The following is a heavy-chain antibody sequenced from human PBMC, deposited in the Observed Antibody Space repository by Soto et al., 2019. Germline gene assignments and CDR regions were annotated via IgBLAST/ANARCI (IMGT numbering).Heavy chain of an antibody. D-gene: IGHD6-13*01. Sequence: GGSLRLSCAAPGFTFSHYGMHWVRQAPGKGLEWVAVIWYDGSNKYYADSVKGRFTISRDNSKNTLYLQMNSLRAEDTAVYYCARGGIAAAGGDYYYGMDVWGQGTTVTVSS. J-gene: IGHJ6*02. CDR2: IWYDGSNK. CDR3: ARGGIAAAGGDYYYGMDV. V-gene: IGHV3-33*08. CDR1: GFTFSHYG.